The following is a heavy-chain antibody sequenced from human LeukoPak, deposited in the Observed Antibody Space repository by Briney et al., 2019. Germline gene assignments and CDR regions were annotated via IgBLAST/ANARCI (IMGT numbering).Heavy chain of an antibody. V-gene: IGHV3-9*01. Sequence: SLRLSCAASGFTFDDYAMHWVRQAPGKGLEWFSGISWNSGSISYADSVKGRFTISRDNAKNSLYLQMNSLRAEDTALYYCAKDRRPTYYYYMDVWGKGTTVTVSS. CDR2: ISWNSGSI. J-gene: IGHJ6*03. CDR3: AKDRRPTYYYYMDV. CDR1: GFTFDDYA.